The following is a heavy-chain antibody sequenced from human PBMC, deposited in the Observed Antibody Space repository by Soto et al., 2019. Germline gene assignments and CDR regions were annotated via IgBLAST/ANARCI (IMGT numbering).Heavy chain of an antibody. J-gene: IGHJ4*02. CDR2: MNPNSGNT. V-gene: IGHV1-8*01. Sequence: QVQLVQSGAEVKKPGASVKVSCKASGYIFTNYDINWVRQDTGQGLEWMGWMNPNSGNTGCAQKFKDRGTMTRNTYISKDYMVLSSLRSEETAVYYCARGGGVPANDYWGQGTLVTVSS. D-gene: IGHD3-10*01. CDR3: ARGGGVPANDY. CDR1: GYIFTNYD.